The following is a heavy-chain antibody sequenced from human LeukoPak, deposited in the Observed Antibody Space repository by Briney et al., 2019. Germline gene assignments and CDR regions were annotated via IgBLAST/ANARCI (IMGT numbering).Heavy chain of an antibody. D-gene: IGHD4-17*01. CDR1: GFTFSSYG. V-gene: IGHV3-33*05. J-gene: IGHJ4*02. CDR3: AREVVDYVGNLDS. CDR2: LTYNGKKK. Sequence: TGGSLRLSCAASGFTFSSYGMHWVRQAPGKGLEWVSLLTYNGKKKYYADSVKGRFTISRDDSKDTLFLQMNSLRPDDTAVYFCAREVVDYVGNLDSWGQGTQVTVSS.